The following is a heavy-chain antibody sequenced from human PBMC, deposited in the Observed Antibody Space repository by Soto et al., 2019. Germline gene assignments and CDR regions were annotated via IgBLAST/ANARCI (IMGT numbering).Heavy chain of an antibody. Sequence: GGSLRLSCAASGFTFSSYSMNWGRQAPGKGLEWVSSISSSSSYIYYADSVKGRFTISRDNAKNSLYLQMHSLRAEDTAVYYFESAVRFGPPDYWGQGTLVTVSS. V-gene: IGHV3-21*01. J-gene: IGHJ4*02. D-gene: IGHD3-3*01. CDR2: ISSSSSYI. CDR1: GFTFSSYS. CDR3: ESAVRFGPPDY.